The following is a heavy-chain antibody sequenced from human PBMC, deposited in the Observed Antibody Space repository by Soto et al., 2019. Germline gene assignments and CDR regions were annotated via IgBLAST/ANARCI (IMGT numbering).Heavy chain of an antibody. CDR2: THYRSKWYY. CDR3: ARERHSIYYYGLDV. CDR1: GDSVSSNRAA. V-gene: IGHV6-1*01. Sequence: QVQLQQSGPGLVKPSQTLSLTCAISGDSVSSNRAAWHWIRQSPSRGLEWLGRTHYRSKWYYDXAVSVKSLTTXXPXTXXTHFPLQRNSVTPEDTAVYYCARERHSIYYYGLDVWGQGTTVTVSS. D-gene: IGHD6-25*01. J-gene: IGHJ6*02.